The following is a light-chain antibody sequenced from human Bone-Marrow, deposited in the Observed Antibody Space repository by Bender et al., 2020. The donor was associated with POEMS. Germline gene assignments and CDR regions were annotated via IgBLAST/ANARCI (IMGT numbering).Light chain of an antibody. J-gene: IGLJ2*01. Sequence: SYEVTQPPSVSVSPGQTASITCSGDDLGDKYVAWYQQKPGQSPVLVIYQDNKRHSGIPERFSGSNSGNTATLTISGTQAMDEADYYCQAWDTYSVIFGGGTKLTVL. CDR3: QAWDTYSVI. CDR1: DLGDKY. V-gene: IGLV3-1*01. CDR2: QDN.